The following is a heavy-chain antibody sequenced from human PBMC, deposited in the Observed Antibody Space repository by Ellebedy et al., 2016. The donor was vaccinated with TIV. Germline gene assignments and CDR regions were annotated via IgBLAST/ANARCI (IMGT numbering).Heavy chain of an antibody. CDR1: GYTFTSYG. CDR2: ISAYNGAT. CDR3: ARVFLSGSGPVGNGMDV. J-gene: IGHJ6*02. Sequence: ASVKVSCKASGYTFTSYGIIWVRQAPGQGLEWMGWISAYNGATNYARNLQDRVTMTTDTSTNTAYMELRSLRSDDTAVYYCARVFLSGSGPVGNGMDVWGQGTTVTVSS. D-gene: IGHD3-10*01. V-gene: IGHV1-18*04.